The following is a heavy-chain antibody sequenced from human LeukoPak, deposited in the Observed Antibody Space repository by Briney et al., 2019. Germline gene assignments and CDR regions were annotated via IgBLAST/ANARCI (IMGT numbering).Heavy chain of an antibody. Sequence: GSLRLSCAASGFTFSSYGMHWIRQPPGKGLEWIGSIYYSGSTYYNPSLKSRVTISVDTSKNQFSLKLSSVTAADTAVYYCASYYNVVFDYWGQGTLVTVSS. V-gene: IGHV4-39*01. CDR2: IYYSGST. J-gene: IGHJ4*02. CDR3: ASYYNVVFDY. CDR1: GFTFSSYG. D-gene: IGHD3-10*01.